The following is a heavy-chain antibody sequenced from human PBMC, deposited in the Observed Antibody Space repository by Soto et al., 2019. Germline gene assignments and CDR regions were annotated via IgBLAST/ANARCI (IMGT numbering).Heavy chain of an antibody. CDR2: IYSSENT. D-gene: IGHD3-10*01. CDR3: ARRYGSSFDI. V-gene: IGHV4-39*01. Sequence: SETLSLTCTVSCDSVSTNSYSWGWIRQSPGKGLEWIGTIYSSENTYYNPSLLSRVTISVDTSKNEFSLRLSSVTAADAAVYYCARRYGSSFDIWGQGTMVTVSS. CDR1: CDSVSTNSYS. J-gene: IGHJ3*02.